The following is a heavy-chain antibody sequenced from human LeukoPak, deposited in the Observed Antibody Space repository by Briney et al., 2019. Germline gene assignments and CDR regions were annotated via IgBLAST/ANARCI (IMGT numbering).Heavy chain of an antibody. CDR2: IIPILGIA. V-gene: IGHV1-69*04. CDR3: ARGIEYSSSSPGDY. CDR1: GGTFSSYA. D-gene: IGHD6-6*01. Sequence: SVKVSCKASGGTFSSYAISWVRQAPGQGLEWMGRIIPILGIANYARKFQGRVTITADKSTSTAYMELSSLRSEDTAVYYCARGIEYSSSSPGDYWGQGTLVTVSS. J-gene: IGHJ4*02.